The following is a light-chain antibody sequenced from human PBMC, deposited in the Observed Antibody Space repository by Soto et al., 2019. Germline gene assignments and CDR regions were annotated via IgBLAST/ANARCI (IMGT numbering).Light chain of an antibody. Sequence: DVVMTQSELSLPVTLGQPAAISCRSTQSLVHSDGIAYFSWFQQRPGRSPRRLIYKVSNRDSGVPARFSGSGSGTDFALKISRVEAEDVGVYYCMQGTHWPITFGQGTRLEIK. V-gene: IGKV2-30*02. CDR3: MQGTHWPIT. CDR2: KVS. J-gene: IGKJ5*01. CDR1: QSLVHSDGIAY.